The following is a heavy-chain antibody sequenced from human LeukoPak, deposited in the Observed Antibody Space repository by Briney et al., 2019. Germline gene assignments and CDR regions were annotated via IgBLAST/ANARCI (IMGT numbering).Heavy chain of an antibody. J-gene: IGHJ4*02. Sequence: SETLSLTCAVYGGSFSGNYWSWIRQPPGKGLEWIGEINHSGSTNYNPSLKSRVTISVNTSKNQFSLKLSSVTAADTAVYYCARSKYGGPDYWGQGTLVTVSS. CDR2: INHSGST. CDR3: ARSKYGGPDY. V-gene: IGHV4-34*01. D-gene: IGHD3-10*02. CDR1: GGSFSGNY.